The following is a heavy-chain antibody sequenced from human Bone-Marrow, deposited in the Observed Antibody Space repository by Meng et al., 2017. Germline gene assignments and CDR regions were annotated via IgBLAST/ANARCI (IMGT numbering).Heavy chain of an antibody. CDR1: GYSISSGYY. Sequence: SETLSLTCAVSGYSISSGYYWGWIRQPPGKGLEWIGSIYYNGNIYSNASLKSRLSMSMDTSKTQFSLKLTSVNAADTAGYFFTRASLLTGYPDYWGQGTLVTVSS. D-gene: IGHD3-9*01. CDR2: IYYNGNI. CDR3: TRASLLTGYPDY. V-gene: IGHV4-38-2*01. J-gene: IGHJ4*02.